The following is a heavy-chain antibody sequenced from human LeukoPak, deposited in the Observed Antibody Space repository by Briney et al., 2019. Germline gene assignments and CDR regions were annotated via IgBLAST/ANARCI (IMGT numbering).Heavy chain of an antibody. CDR2: IYYSGST. Sequence: SETLSLTCTVSGGSISSYYWSWIRQPPGKGLEWIGYIYYSGSTNYNPSLKSRVTISVDTSKNQFSLKLSSLSAADTAVYYCARTVTLHGQCDFWGQGTLVTVSS. V-gene: IGHV4-59*01. D-gene: IGHD1-7*01. CDR3: ARTVTLHGQCDF. CDR1: GGSISSYY. J-gene: IGHJ4*02.